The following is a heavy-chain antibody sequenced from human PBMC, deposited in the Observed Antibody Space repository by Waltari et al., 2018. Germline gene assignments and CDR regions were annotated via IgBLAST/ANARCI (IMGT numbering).Heavy chain of an antibody. V-gene: IGHV3-30*02. CDR2: IRYDGSNK. D-gene: IGHD2-21*01. CDR1: GFTFSSYG. Sequence: QVQLVESGGGVVQPGGSLRLSCAASGFTFSSYGLHWVRQAPGKGLGWGEFIRYDGSNKYYADSVKGRFTISRDNSKNTLYLQMNSLRAEDTAVYYCAKDPVPGWGFGRGLDYWGQGTLVTVSS. CDR3: AKDPVPGWGFGRGLDY. J-gene: IGHJ4*02.